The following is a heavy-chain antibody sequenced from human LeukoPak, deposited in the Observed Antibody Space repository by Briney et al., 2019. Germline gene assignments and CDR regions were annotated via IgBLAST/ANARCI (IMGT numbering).Heavy chain of an antibody. J-gene: IGHJ6*03. V-gene: IGHV4-39*01. D-gene: IGHD3-22*01. CDR3: ARPSSGYYYDYMDV. Sequence: PSETLSLTCTVSGGSITSSSYYWGWIRQPPGKGLEWIESFSYSGTAYFNPSLESRVTMSVDTSNNQVSLNVSSVTAADTGVYYCARPSSGYYYDYMDVWGKGTLVTVSS. CDR2: FSYSGTA. CDR1: GGSITSSSYY.